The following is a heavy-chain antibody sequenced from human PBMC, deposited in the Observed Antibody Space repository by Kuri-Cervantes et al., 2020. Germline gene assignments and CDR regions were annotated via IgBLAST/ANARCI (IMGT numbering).Heavy chain of an antibody. J-gene: IGHJ6*03. V-gene: IGHV4-61*01. D-gene: IGHD6-19*01. CDR2: IYYSGST. CDR1: GGSVSSGSYY. CDR3: ARGIAVARHYYYYMDV. Sequence: SETLSLTCTVSGGSVSSGSYYWSWIRQPPGKGLEWIGYIYYSGSTNYNPSLKSRVTISVDTSKNQFSLKLSSVTAADTAVYYCARGIAVARHYYYYMDVWGKGTTVTVSS.